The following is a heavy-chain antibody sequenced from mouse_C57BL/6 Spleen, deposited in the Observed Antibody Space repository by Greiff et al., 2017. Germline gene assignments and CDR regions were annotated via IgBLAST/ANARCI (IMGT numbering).Heavy chain of an antibody. CDR2: IYPRSGNT. V-gene: IGHV1-81*01. J-gene: IGHJ4*01. D-gene: IGHD2-4*01. Sequence: QVQLQQSGAGLARPGASVKLSCTASGYTFTSYGISWVKQRTGQGLGWIGEIYPRSGNTYYNESFKGKATLTADKSSSTAYMELRSLTSEDSAVYFRARGVDYDDYAMDYRGQGTSGTVSS. CDR3: ARGVDYDDYAMDY. CDR1: GYTFTSYG.